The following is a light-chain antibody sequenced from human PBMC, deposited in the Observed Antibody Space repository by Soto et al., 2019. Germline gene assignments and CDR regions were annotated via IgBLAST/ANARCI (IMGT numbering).Light chain of an antibody. Sequence: EIVMTQSPATLSVSPGERATLSCRASQSVFSSLAWYQQRPGQAPRLLIYQTSLRAAGIPARFSASGSGTDFTLTISDVQPEDFAVYYCQQYGSSRFTFGPGT. V-gene: IGKV3D-15*03. CDR1: QSVFSS. CDR2: QTS. CDR3: QQYGSSRFT. J-gene: IGKJ3*01.